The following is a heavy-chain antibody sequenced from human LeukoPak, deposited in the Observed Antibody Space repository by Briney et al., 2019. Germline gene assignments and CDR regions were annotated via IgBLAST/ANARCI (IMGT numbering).Heavy chain of an antibody. Sequence: GGSLRLSCAASGFTFSSYCMSWVRQAPGKGLEWVANIKQDGSEKYYVDSVKGRFTISRDNAKNSLYLQMNSLRAEDTAVYYCARDKITFGGVTINWFDPWGQGTLVTVSS. CDR3: ARDKITFGGVTINWFDP. J-gene: IGHJ5*02. V-gene: IGHV3-7*01. CDR2: IKQDGSEK. CDR1: GFTFSSYC. D-gene: IGHD3-16*01.